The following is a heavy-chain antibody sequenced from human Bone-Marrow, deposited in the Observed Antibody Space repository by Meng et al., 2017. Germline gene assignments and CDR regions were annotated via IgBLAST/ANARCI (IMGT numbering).Heavy chain of an antibody. Sequence: ESLKISCTVSGGSISSDYWSWIRQPPGKGLEWIGYMYYSGSTNYNPSLKSRVTTSVDRSKNQFSLKMTSVTAADTAVYYCARGGYYGSGSYDFWGPGTLVTVSS. CDR2: MYYSGST. D-gene: IGHD3-10*01. CDR3: ARGGYYGSGSYDF. CDR1: GGSISSDY. J-gene: IGHJ4*02. V-gene: IGHV4-59*08.